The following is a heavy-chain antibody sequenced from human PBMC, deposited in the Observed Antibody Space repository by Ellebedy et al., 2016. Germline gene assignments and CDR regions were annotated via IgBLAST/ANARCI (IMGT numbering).Heavy chain of an antibody. J-gene: IGHJ4*02. CDR1: GGSFSGYY. Sequence: GSLRLSXAVYGGSFSGYYWSWIRQPPGKGLEWIGEINHSGSTNYNPSPKSRVTISVDTSKNQFSLKLSSVTAADTAVYYCARGGDLDRGFDYWGQGTLVTVSS. V-gene: IGHV4-34*01. CDR2: INHSGST. D-gene: IGHD1-1*01. CDR3: ARGGDLDRGFDY.